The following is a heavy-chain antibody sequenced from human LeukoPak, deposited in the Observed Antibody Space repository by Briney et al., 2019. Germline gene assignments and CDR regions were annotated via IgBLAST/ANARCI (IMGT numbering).Heavy chain of an antibody. V-gene: IGHV1-46*01. Sequence: ASVTVSCTPSGYIFTYYYIHWVRQAPGQGLEWMGILNSSGGSTTYAQKFQGRVTITADEPTSTAYMELSSLRSEDTAVYYCATPGYGSTRDGWGQGTLVTVSS. CDR3: ATPGYGSTRDG. CDR2: LNSSGGST. CDR1: GYIFTYYY. D-gene: IGHD3-10*01. J-gene: IGHJ4*02.